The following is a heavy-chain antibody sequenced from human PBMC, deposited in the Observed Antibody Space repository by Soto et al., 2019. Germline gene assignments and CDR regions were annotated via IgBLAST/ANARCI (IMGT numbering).Heavy chain of an antibody. J-gene: IGHJ3*02. CDR2: INHSGST. Sequence: QVQLQQWGAGLLKPSETLSLTCAVYGGSFSGYYWRWIRQPPGKGLEWIGEINHSGSTNYNPSLKSRVTISVDTSKNQFSLKLSSMTAADTAVYYCARARNGYSSTPDAFDIWGQGTMVTVSS. D-gene: IGHD6-13*01. CDR3: ARARNGYSSTPDAFDI. CDR1: GGSFSGYY. V-gene: IGHV4-34*01.